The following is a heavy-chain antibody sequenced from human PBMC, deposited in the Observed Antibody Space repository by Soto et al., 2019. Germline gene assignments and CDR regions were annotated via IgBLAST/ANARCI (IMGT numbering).Heavy chain of an antibody. CDR2: ISAYNGNT. CDR1: GYSFATSG. J-gene: IGHJ4*02. CDR3: ARAGQYYDSSGYAD. D-gene: IGHD3-22*01. V-gene: IGHV1-18*01. Sequence: QVKLVQSGTEVKKPGASMKVSCKASGYSFATSGISWVRQAPGQGLEWMGWISAYNGNTNYDQKLQDRIFMTTDTSTSTAYLELRSLRSDDTAVYYCARAGQYYDSSGYADWGQGTLVTVSS.